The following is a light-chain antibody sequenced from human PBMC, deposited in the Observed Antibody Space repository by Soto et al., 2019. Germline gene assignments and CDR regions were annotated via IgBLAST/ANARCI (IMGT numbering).Light chain of an antibody. CDR3: SSYTSSSTLEYV. CDR1: SSDVGGYNY. Sequence: SVLTQPASVSGSPGQSITISCTRTSSDVGGYNYVSWYQQHPGKAPKLMIYDVSNRPSGVSNRFSGSKSGNTASLTISGLQAEDEADYYCSSYTSSSTLEYVFGTGTKVTVL. V-gene: IGLV2-14*01. CDR2: DVS. J-gene: IGLJ1*01.